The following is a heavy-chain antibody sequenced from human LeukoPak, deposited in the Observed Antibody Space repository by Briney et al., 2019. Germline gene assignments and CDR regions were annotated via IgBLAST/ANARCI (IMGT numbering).Heavy chain of an antibody. Sequence: SETLSLTCTVSGGSISSSSYYWGWIRQPPGKGLEWIGSIYYSGSTYYNPSLKSRVTISVDTSKNQFSLKLSSVTAADTAVYYCARHSGYHDAFDIWGQGTMVTVSS. V-gene: IGHV4-39*01. CDR2: IYYSGST. D-gene: IGHD3-22*01. CDR1: GGSISSSSYY. CDR3: ARHSGYHDAFDI. J-gene: IGHJ3*02.